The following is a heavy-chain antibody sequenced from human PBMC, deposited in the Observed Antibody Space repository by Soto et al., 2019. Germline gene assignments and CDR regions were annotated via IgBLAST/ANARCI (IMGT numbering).Heavy chain of an antibody. D-gene: IGHD4-17*01. CDR2: IYYSGST. Sequence: SETLSLTCTVSGGSISSYYWSWIRQPPGKGLEWIGYIYYSGSTNYNPSLKSRVTISVDTSKNQFSLKLSSVTAADTAVYYCARQDDYGEIYYFDYWGQGTLVTVSS. V-gene: IGHV4-59*08. CDR1: GGSISSYY. J-gene: IGHJ4*02. CDR3: ARQDDYGEIYYFDY.